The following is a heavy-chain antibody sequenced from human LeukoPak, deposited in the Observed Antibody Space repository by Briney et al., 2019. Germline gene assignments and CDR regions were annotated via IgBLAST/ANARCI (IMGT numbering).Heavy chain of an antibody. CDR1: GDTFSSNSAA. V-gene: IGHV6-1*01. D-gene: IGHD6-13*01. CDR3: ARSPGIAAAVRFDP. J-gene: IGHJ5*02. Sequence: SQTLSLTCAVSGDTFSSNSAAWNWIRQSPSRGLEWLVRTYYRSKWYDDYAVSVKSRITINPDTSKNQLSLQLNSVTPEDTAVYYCARSPGIAAAVRFDPWGQGTLVTVSS. CDR2: TYYRSKWYD.